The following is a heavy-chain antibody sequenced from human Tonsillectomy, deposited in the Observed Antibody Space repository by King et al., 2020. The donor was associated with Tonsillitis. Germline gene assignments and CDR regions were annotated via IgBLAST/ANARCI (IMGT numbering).Heavy chain of an antibody. CDR3: ARGSWYYYGSGSYYKAHNWFDP. D-gene: IGHD3-10*01. Sequence: QLQESGPGLVEPSETLSLTCAVSGYSISSAYYWGWIRQPPGKGLEWIGSIYHSGSTDYNPSLKSRVTISVDTSKNQFSLKLSSVTAADTAVYYWARGSWYYYGSGSYYKAHNWFDPWGQGTLVTVSS. J-gene: IGHJ5*02. CDR2: IYHSGST. CDR1: GYSISSAYY. V-gene: IGHV4-38-2*01.